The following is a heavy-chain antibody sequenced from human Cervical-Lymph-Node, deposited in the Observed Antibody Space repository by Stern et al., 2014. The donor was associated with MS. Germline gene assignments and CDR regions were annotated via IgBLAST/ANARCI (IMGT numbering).Heavy chain of an antibody. V-gene: IGHV1-69*06. J-gene: IGHJ4*02. Sequence: QVQLVQSGPEVKKPGSSVKVSCKASGGRFIHYAITWVRQAPGQGPEWMGDISPMFSTSNYAQKFQGRVTITADKSTTTAYMEVNSLTSEDTAVYYCAGPRYAFWGQGTLVIVSS. CDR3: AGPRYAF. CDR2: ISPMFSTS. CDR1: GGRFIHYA. D-gene: IGHD2-2*01.